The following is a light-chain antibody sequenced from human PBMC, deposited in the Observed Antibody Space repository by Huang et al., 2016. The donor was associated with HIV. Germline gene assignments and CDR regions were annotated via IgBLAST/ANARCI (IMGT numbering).Light chain of an antibody. Sequence: DIQMTQSPSSLSASVGDRVTITCRATHGIGNSLAWYQQKPGKAPRLLLYATSRLESGVPSRFGGSGSETHYTLTINTLQPEDIGSYYCQQYHTIPWTFGQGTKVEVK. J-gene: IGKJ1*01. CDR1: HGIGNS. V-gene: IGKV1-NL1*01. CDR2: ATS. CDR3: QQYHTIPWT.